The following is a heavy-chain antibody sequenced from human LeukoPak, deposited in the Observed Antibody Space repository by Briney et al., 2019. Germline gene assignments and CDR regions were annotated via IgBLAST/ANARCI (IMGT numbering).Heavy chain of an antibody. CDR2: IYHSGST. V-gene: IGHV4-4*02. J-gene: IGHJ4*02. CDR3: ARSGVVVVAATDLYYFDY. D-gene: IGHD2-15*01. Sequence: SGTLSLTCAVSGGSISSSNWWSWVRQPPGEGLEWIGEIYHSGSTNYNPSLKSRVTISVDKSKNQFSLKLSSVTAADTAVYYCARSGVVVVAATDLYYFDYWGQGTLVTVSS. CDR1: GGSISSSNW.